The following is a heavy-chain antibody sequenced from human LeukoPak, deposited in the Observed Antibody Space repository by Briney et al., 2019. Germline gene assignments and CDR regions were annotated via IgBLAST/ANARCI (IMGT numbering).Heavy chain of an antibody. CDR1: GFTFSSYA. CDR3: ARERVYYFDY. J-gene: IGHJ4*02. Sequence: PGRSLRLSCAASGFTFSSYAMHWVRQAPGKGLEWVAVISYDGSNKYYADSVKGRFTISRDNSKNTLYLQMNSLRAEDTAVYYCARERVYYFDYWGQGTLVTVSS. CDR2: ISYDGSNK. V-gene: IGHV3-30*04.